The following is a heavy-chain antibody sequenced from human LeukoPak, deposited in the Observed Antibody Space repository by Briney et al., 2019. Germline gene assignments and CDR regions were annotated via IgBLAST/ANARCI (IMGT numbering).Heavy chain of an antibody. CDR2: INHSGST. CDR3: ARGASRFGYCSGGSCYSGWFDP. CDR1: GGSFSGYY. Sequence: KPSETLSLTCAVYGGSFSGYYWSWIRQPPGKGLDWIGEINHSGSTNYNPSLKSRVTISVDTSKNQFSLKLSSVTAADTAVYYCARGASRFGYCSGGSCYSGWFDPWGQGTLVTVSS. V-gene: IGHV4-34*01. D-gene: IGHD2-15*01. J-gene: IGHJ5*02.